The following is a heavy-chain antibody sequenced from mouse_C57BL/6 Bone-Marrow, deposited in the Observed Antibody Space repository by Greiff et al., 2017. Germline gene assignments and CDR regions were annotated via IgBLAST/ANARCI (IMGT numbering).Heavy chain of an antibody. Sequence: VQLQQPGAELVKPGASVKMSCKASGYTFTSYWITWVKQRPGQGLEWIGDIYPGSGSTNYNEKFKSKATLTVDTSSSTAYMQLSSLTSEDSAVDYCARDGSSYCWDVDVWGTGTTVTVSS. D-gene: IGHD1-1*01. V-gene: IGHV1-55*01. CDR2: IYPGSGST. J-gene: IGHJ1*03. CDR1: GYTFTSYW. CDR3: ARDGSSYCWDVDV.